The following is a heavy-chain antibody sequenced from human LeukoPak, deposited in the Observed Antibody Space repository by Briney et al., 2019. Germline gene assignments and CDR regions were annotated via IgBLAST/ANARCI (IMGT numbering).Heavy chain of an antibody. J-gene: IGHJ4*02. D-gene: IGHD3-22*01. CDR2: IKSKTDGGTT. CDR3: STTYYYDSSEGY. V-gene: IGHV3-15*01. Sequence: GGSLRLSCAASGFTFTNYAMSWVRQAPGKGLEWVGRIKSKTDGGTTDYAAPVKGRFTISRDDSKNTLYLQMNSLKTEDTAVYYCSTTYYYDSSEGYWGQGTLVTVSS. CDR1: GFTFTNYA.